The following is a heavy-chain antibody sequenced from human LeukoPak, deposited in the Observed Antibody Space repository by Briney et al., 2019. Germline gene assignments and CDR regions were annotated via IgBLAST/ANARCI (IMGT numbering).Heavy chain of an antibody. CDR1: GFTFSTYT. D-gene: IGHD3-10*01. CDR2: ISYTSSYI. V-gene: IGHV3-21*01. CDR3: ARDVRRFPDY. Sequence: GGSLRLSCAASGFTFSTYTMNWVRQAPGKGLEWVSSISYTSSYIYYADSVKGRFTISRDNAKNSLYLQMNSLRAEDTAVYYCARDVRRFPDYWGQGTLVTVSS. J-gene: IGHJ4*02.